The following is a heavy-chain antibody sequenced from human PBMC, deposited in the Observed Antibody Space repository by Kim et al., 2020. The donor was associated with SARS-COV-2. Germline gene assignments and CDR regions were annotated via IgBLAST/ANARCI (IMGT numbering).Heavy chain of an antibody. V-gene: IGHV3-74*01. CDR2: INSDGSST. CDR3: ARDNRRWFGESESWFDP. D-gene: IGHD3-10*01. Sequence: GGSLRLSCAASGFTFSSYWMHWVRQAPGKGLVWVSRINSDGSSTSYADSVKGRFTISRDNAKNTLYLQMNSLRAEDTAVYYCARDNRRWFGESESWFDPWGQGTLVTVSS. CDR1: GFTFSSYW. J-gene: IGHJ5*02.